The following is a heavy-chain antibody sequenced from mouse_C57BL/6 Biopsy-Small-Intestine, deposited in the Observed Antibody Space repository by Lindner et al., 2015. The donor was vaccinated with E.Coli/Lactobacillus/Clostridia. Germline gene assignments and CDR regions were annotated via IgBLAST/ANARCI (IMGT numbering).Heavy chain of an antibody. CDR1: GYIFTSFW. CDR2: INPSSGYS. Sequence: VQLQESGAELAKPGASVNLSCKASGYIFTSFWMHWVKQRPGQGLEWIGYINPSSGYSKFNQKFKDKATLTADKSSSTASMQLSSLTYEDSAVYYCARHYGSSYVGSMDYWGQGTSVTVSS. CDR3: ARHYGSSYVGSMDY. D-gene: IGHD1-1*01. J-gene: IGHJ4*01. V-gene: IGHV1-7*01.